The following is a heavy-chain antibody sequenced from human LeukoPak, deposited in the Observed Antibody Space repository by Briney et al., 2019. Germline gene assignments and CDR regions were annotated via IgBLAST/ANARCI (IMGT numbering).Heavy chain of an antibody. V-gene: IGHV4-30-4*01. CDR3: ARSGYSYDYDY. CDR1: GGSISSGDYY. CDR2: IYYSGST. D-gene: IGHD5-18*01. Sequence: PSETLSLTCTVSGGSISSGDYYWRWIRQPPGKGLEWIGYIYYSGSTYYNPSLKSRVTLSVDTSKSQFSLKLSSVTAADTAVYYCARSGYSYDYDYWGQGTLATVSS. J-gene: IGHJ4*02.